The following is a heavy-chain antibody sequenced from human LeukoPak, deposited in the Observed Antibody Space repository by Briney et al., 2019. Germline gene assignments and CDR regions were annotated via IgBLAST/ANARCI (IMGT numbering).Heavy chain of an antibody. CDR1: VYTFTVYY. J-gene: IGHJ4*02. D-gene: IGHD5-18*01. V-gene: IGHV1-2*02. Sequence: ASVNVSLKASVYTFTVYYMHWVRQAPGQGVGWMGWINPNSGGTNYVQKFQGRVTMTRDTSISTAYMELSRLRSDDTAVYYCARGAGAAMVTPDYWGQGTLVTVSS. CDR3: ARGAGAAMVTPDY. CDR2: INPNSGGT.